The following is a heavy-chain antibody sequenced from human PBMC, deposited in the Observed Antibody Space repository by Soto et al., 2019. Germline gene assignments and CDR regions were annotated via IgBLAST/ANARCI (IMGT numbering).Heavy chain of an antibody. J-gene: IGHJ4*02. D-gene: IGHD3-16*02. Sequence: GGSLRLSCAASGFKFSNYWMSWVRQAPGKGLEWVGNIKHDTSEAHYADSVKGRFTITRDNIKNFLFLQMNGLRADDTASYYCARDGLLFSGPYRPSRFDYWGLGTLVTVSS. V-gene: IGHV3-7*03. CDR2: IKHDTSEA. CDR1: GFKFSNYW. CDR3: ARDGLLFSGPYRPSRFDY.